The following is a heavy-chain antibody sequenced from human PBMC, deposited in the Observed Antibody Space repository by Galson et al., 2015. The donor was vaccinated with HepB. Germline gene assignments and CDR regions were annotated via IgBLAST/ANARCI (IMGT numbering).Heavy chain of an antibody. CDR2: IIPIFGTA. CDR1: GGTFSSYA. V-gene: IGHV1-69*13. CDR3: ARVEWYCSSTSCYIGFSYFDY. Sequence: SVKVSCKASGGTFSSYAISWVRQAPGQGLEWMGGIIPIFGTANYAQKFQGRVTITADESTSTAYMELSSLRSEDTAVYYCARVEWYCSSTSCYIGFSYFDYWGQGTLVTVSS. D-gene: IGHD2-2*02. J-gene: IGHJ4*02.